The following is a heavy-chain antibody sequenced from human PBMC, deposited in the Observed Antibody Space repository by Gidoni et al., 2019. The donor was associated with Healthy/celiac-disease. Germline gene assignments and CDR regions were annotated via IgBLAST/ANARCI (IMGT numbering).Heavy chain of an antibody. V-gene: IGHV3-33*01. CDR3: ARDFFNTIFGVTNYYMDV. D-gene: IGHD3-3*01. CDR2: IWYDGSNK. Sequence: QVQLVESGGGVVQPGRSLSLSCAASGFTFSSYGMYWVRQAPGKGLEWVAVIWYDGSNKYYADSVKGRFTISRDNSKNTLHLQMNSLRAEDTAVYYCARDFFNTIFGVTNYYMDVWGKGTTVTVSS. CDR1: GFTFSSYG. J-gene: IGHJ6*03.